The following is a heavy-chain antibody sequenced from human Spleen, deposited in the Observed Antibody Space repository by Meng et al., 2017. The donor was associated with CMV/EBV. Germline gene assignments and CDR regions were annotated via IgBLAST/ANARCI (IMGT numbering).Heavy chain of an antibody. CDR1: GFTFSNYW. CDR3: TRDDDWESLGEAFDI. V-gene: IGHV3-74*01. Sequence: GGSLRLSCAASGFTFSNYWMHWVRQAPGKGLVWVSRINSDASSTSYADSVQGRFTISRDNAKNTLYLQMNSLKVEDTAMYYGTRDDDWESLGEAFDIWGQGTMVTVSS. D-gene: IGHD3-9*01. CDR2: INSDASST. J-gene: IGHJ3*02.